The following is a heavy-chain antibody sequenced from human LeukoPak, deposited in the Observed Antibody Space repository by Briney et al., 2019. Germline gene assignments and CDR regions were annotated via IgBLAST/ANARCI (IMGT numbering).Heavy chain of an antibody. CDR3: ARDPRRQPLYDAFDI. J-gene: IGHJ3*02. V-gene: IGHV1-2*02. Sequence: ASVKVSCKASGYTFTGYYMHWVRQAPGQGLEWMGWINPNSGGTNYAQKFQGRVTMIRDTSISTAYMELSRLRSDDTAVYYCARDPRRQPLYDAFDIWGQGTMVTVSS. CDR2: INPNSGGT. CDR1: GYTFTGYY.